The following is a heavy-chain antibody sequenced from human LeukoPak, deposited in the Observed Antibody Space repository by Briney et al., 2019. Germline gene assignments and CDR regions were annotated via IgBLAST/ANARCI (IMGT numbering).Heavy chain of an antibody. Sequence: GGSLRLSCAASGFTFSSYGMHWVRQAPGKGLEWVAVIWYDGSNKYYADSVKGRFTISRDNSKNTLYLQMNSLRAEDTAVYYCARDSVAAAGTGVDPWGQGTLVTVSS. V-gene: IGHV3-33*01. CDR2: IWYDGSNK. J-gene: IGHJ5*02. CDR3: ARDSVAAAGTGVDP. CDR1: GFTFSSYG. D-gene: IGHD6-13*01.